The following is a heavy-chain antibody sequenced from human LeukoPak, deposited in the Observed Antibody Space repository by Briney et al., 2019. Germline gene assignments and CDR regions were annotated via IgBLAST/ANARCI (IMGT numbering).Heavy chain of an antibody. D-gene: IGHD3-16*01. CDR3: VRDLILVWTPGDDFDF. CDR2: INEDATTT. CDR1: GFAFSAYW. Sequence: GGSLRLSCAASGFAFSAYWMHWVRHAPGKGLEWVSRINEDATTTTYADSVKGRFFISRDNTKKSLYLQMNNLRAEDTAVYYCVRDLILVWTPGDDFDFWGQGTLVIVSS. J-gene: IGHJ4*02. V-gene: IGHV3-74*01.